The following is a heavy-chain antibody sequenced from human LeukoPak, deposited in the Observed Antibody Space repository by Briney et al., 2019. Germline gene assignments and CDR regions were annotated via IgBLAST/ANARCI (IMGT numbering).Heavy chain of an antibody. Sequence: GGSLRLSCAASGFTFSDYYMSWIRQAPGKGLEWVSYISSSGSTIYYADSVKGRFTISRDNAKNSLYLQMNSLRAEDTAVYYCARDSYDILTGLDAFDIWGQGTMVTVYS. V-gene: IGHV3-11*01. CDR3: ARDSYDILTGLDAFDI. D-gene: IGHD3-9*01. J-gene: IGHJ3*02. CDR1: GFTFSDYY. CDR2: ISSSGSTI.